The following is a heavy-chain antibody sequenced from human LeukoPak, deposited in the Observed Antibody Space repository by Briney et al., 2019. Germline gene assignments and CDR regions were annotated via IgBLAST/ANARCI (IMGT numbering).Heavy chain of an antibody. D-gene: IGHD3-10*01. V-gene: IGHV4-59*01. J-gene: IGHJ6*03. CDR3: ARAYGPRYYYYMDV. CDR1: GGSISSYY. Sequence: SETLSLTCTVSGGSISSYYWSWIRQPPGKGLEWIGYIYYSGSTNYNPSLKSRVTISVDTSKNQFSLKLSSVTAADTAVYYCARAYGPRYYYYMDVWGKGTTVTVS. CDR2: IYYSGST.